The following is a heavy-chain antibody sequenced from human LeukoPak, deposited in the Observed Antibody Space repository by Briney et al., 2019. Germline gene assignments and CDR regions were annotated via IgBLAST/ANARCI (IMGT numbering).Heavy chain of an antibody. J-gene: IGHJ4*02. CDR3: ARRWNPAGFDY. CDR2: IYYSGST. Sequence: SETLSLTCTVSGGSISSYYWSWIRQPPGKGLGWIGYIYYSGSTNYNPSLKSRVTVSVDTSKNQFSLKLSSVTAADTAVYYCARRWNPAGFDYWGQGTLVTVSS. CDR1: GGSISSYY. V-gene: IGHV4-59*01. D-gene: IGHD1-1*01.